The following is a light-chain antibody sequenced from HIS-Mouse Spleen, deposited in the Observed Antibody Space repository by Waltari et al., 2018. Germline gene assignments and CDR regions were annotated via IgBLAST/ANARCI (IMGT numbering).Light chain of an antibody. Sequence: QSALTQPRSVSGSPGHSVTISCTGTSSDVGGYNYVLWYQQHPGKAPKLMIYDVSKRPSGVPDRFSGSKSGNTASLTISGLQAEDEADYYCCSYAGSYTGVFGTGTKVTVL. CDR1: SSDVGGYNY. J-gene: IGLJ1*01. V-gene: IGLV2-11*01. CDR2: DVS. CDR3: CSYAGSYTGV.